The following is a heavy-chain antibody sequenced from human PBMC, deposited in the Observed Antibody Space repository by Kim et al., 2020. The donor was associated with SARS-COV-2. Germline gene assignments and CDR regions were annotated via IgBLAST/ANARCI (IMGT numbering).Heavy chain of an antibody. D-gene: IGHD4-17*01. J-gene: IGHJ4*02. CDR3: ARGRGTVTPFDY. Sequence: NDTPSLKSRVTISVDTSKNQFSLKLSSVTAADTAVYYCARGRGTVTPFDYWGQGTLVTVSS. V-gene: IGHV4-34*01.